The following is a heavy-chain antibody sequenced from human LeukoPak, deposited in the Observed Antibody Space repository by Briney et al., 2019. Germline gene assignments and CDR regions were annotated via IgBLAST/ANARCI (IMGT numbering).Heavy chain of an antibody. CDR3: ARGNGGRGNVKSGDVLDY. J-gene: IGHJ4*02. CDR2: INTNTGNP. CDR1: GYTFTSYA. D-gene: IGHD1-26*01. Sequence: ASVKVCCKASGYTFTSYAMNWVRQAPGQGLEWTGWINTNTGNPTYAQGFTGRFVFSLDTSLSTAYLQISSLKAEDTAVYYCARGNGGRGNVKSGDVLDYWGQGTLVTVSS. V-gene: IGHV7-4-1*02.